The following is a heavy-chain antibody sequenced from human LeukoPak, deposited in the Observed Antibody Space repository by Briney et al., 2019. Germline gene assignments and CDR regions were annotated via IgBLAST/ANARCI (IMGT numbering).Heavy chain of an antibody. Sequence: GGSLRLSCAASGFIVSSNYMSWVRQAPGKGLEWVSVIYSGGSTYYADSVKGRFTISRDNSKNTLYLQMNSLRAEDTAVYYCARASGPIYDFWNGYYTFDYWGQGTLVTVSS. CDR2: IYSGGST. CDR3: ARASGPIYDFWNGYYTFDY. D-gene: IGHD3-3*01. V-gene: IGHV3-53*01. J-gene: IGHJ4*02. CDR1: GFIVSSNY.